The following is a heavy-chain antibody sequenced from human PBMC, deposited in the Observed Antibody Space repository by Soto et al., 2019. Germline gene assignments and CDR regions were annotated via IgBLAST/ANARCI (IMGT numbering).Heavy chain of an antibody. J-gene: IGHJ5*02. V-gene: IGHV3-21*01. D-gene: IGHD3-10*01. CDR3: ARDPSTMDRGVIHWFDP. Sequence: GGSLRLSCAASGFTFSSYSMNCVRQAPGKGLEWFSSISSSSSYIYYADSVKGRFTISRDNAKNSLYLQMNSLRAEDTAVYYCARDPSTMDRGVIHWFDPWGQGTLVTVSS. CDR2: ISSSSSYI. CDR1: GFTFSSYS.